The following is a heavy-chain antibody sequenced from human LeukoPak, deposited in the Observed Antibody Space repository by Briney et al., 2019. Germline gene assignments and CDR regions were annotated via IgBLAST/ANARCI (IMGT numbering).Heavy chain of an antibody. CDR1: GFTFSSYG. Sequence: PGGSLRLSCAASGFTFSSYGMHWVRQAPGKGLEWVSVIYSGGSTYYADSVKGRFTISRDNSKNTLYLQMNSLRAEDTAVYYCANLYCSGGSCYSGGPFDYWGQGTLVTVSS. J-gene: IGHJ4*02. V-gene: IGHV3-NL1*01. CDR2: IYSGGST. D-gene: IGHD2-15*01. CDR3: ANLYCSGGSCYSGGPFDY.